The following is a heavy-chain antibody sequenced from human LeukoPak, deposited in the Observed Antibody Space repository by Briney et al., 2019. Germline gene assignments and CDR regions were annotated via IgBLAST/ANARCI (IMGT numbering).Heavy chain of an antibody. D-gene: IGHD1-26*01. CDR1: GFIFTNFA. V-gene: IGHV3-30*04. Sequence: PGGSRRLSCTTSGFIFTNFAMEWVRQAPGKGLEWVAAISYDGRNEYYADSVQGRFIVSRDSSKNRMYLQMNSLRYNDTAMYYCVRSSRVVGTKRDHWGQGTLVTVSS. J-gene: IGHJ4*02. CDR2: ISYDGRNE. CDR3: VRSSRVVGTKRDH.